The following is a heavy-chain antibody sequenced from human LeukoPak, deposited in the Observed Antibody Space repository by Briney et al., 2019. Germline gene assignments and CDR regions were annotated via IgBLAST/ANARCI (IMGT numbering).Heavy chain of an antibody. CDR1: GGSIRTYY. V-gene: IGHV4-4*07. Sequence: SETLSLTCTVSGGSIRTYYWSWIRQPAGKGLEWIGRIDTSGNTNYDPSLKGRITMSVDTSKNQFSLKLSSVTAADTAVYYCARVGGDYDVLSGTQYFDYWGQGTLVTVSS. CDR3: ARVGGDYDVLSGTQYFDY. CDR2: IDTSGNT. J-gene: IGHJ4*02. D-gene: IGHD3-3*01.